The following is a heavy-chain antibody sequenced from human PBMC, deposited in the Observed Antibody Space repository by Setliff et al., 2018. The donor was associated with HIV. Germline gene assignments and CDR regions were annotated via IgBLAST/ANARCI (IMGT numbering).Heavy chain of an antibody. CDR3: ARVRYCSGGSCYGGEYWFDP. J-gene: IGHJ5*02. Sequence: ASVKVSCKASGYTFTSYYIHWVRQAPGQGLEWMGVIHPRGGSTSYAQSFQDRVTMTRDTSTSTVYMELSSLRSEDTAVHYCARVRYCSGGSCYGGEYWFDPWGQGTLVTVSS. CDR2: IHPRGGST. CDR1: GYTFTSYY. V-gene: IGHV1-46*01. D-gene: IGHD2-15*01.